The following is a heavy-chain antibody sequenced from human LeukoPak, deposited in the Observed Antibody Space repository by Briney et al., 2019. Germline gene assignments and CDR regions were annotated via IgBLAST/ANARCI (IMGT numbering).Heavy chain of an antibody. J-gene: IGHJ5*02. Sequence: SETLSLTCTVSGGSISSYYWNWIRQPPGKGLEWIGYIYYSGSTNYNPSLKSRITMSVDTSKNQFSLKLSSVTAADTAVYYCARDANTRGNSFDPWGQGTLVTVSS. V-gene: IGHV4-59*01. D-gene: IGHD4-23*01. CDR3: ARDANTRGNSFDP. CDR2: IYYSGST. CDR1: GGSISSYY.